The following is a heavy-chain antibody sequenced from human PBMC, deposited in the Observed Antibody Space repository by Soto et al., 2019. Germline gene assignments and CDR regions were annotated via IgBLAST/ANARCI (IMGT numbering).Heavy chain of an antibody. V-gene: IGHV3-11*01. Sequence: PGGSLRLSCAASGFTFSDYYMSWIRQAPGKGLEWVSYISSSGSTIYYADSVKGRFTISRDNAKNSLYLQMNSLGVDDTALYYCASDLYSGTSDYWGQGTLVTVSS. CDR3: ASDLYSGTSDY. D-gene: IGHD1-26*01. J-gene: IGHJ4*02. CDR1: GFTFSDYY. CDR2: ISSSGSTI.